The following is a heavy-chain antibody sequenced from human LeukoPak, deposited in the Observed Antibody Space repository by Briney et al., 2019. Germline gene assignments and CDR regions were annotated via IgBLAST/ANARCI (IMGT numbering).Heavy chain of an antibody. CDR1: SGSVSSGSYY. CDR2: ISYRGST. J-gene: IGHJ4*02. D-gene: IGHD4-11*01. V-gene: IGHV4-61*01. Sequence: PSETLSLTCTVSSGSVSSGSYYWSWIRQPPGKGLEWIGYISYRGSTNYNPSLKSRVTISVDKSKNQFSLKLSSVTAADTAVYYCARATTDFDYWGQGTLVTVSS. CDR3: ARATTDFDY.